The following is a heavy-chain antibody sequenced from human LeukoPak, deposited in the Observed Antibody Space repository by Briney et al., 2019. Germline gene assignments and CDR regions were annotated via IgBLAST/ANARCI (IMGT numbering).Heavy chain of an antibody. CDR3: ARATRSISSSWYFLDY. CDR1: GFTVSSNY. D-gene: IGHD6-13*01. CDR2: IYSGGST. J-gene: IGHJ4*02. V-gene: IGHV3-53*01. Sequence: GGSLRLSCAASGFTVSSNYMSWVRQAPGKGLEWVSVIYSGGSTNYADSVKGRFTISRDNSRNTLYLQMNSLRAEDTAVYYCARATRSISSSWYFLDYWGQGTLVTVSS.